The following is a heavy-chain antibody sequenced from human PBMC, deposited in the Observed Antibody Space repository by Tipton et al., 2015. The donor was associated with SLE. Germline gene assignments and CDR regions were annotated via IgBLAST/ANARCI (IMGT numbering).Heavy chain of an antibody. CDR3: TRSSNRGSDL. CDR1: GFTFDDYS. V-gene: IGHV3-9*01. D-gene: IGHD7-27*01. Sequence: SLRLSCAASGFTFDDYSMHWVRQPPGKGLEWVSGISPHSDTIAYADSVRGRFTISRDNARNTLSLQMNSLRPEDTASYYCTRSSNRGSDLWGQGTQVAVSS. CDR2: ISPHSDTI. J-gene: IGHJ5*02.